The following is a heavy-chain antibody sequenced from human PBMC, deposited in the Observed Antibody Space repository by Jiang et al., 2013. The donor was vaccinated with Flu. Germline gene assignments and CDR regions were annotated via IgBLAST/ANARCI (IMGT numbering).Heavy chain of an antibody. CDR2: IYYSGST. CDR3: ARQTTKYYDILTGYYSSAFDI. V-gene: IGHV4-39*01. Sequence: KPSETLSLTCTVSGGSISSSSYYWGWIRQPPGKGLEWIGSIYYSGSTYYNPSLKSRVTISVDTSKNQFSLKLSSVTAADTAVYYCARQTTKYYDILTGYYSSAFDIWGQGTMVTVSS. D-gene: IGHD3-9*01. CDR1: GGSISSSSYY. J-gene: IGHJ3*02.